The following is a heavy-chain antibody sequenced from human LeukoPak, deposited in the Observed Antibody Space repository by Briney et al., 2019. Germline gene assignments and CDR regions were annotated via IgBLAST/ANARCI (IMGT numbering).Heavy chain of an antibody. CDR1: GGSISSSNW. Sequence: GTLSLTCAVSGGSISSSNWWSWVRQPPGKGLEWIREIYHSDSTNYNPSLKSRVTISVDKSKNQFSLKLSSVTAADTAVYYCARDSPSTSGGYDAFDIWGQGTMVTVSS. D-gene: IGHD2-2*01. V-gene: IGHV4-4*02. CDR3: ARDSPSTSGGYDAFDI. CDR2: IYHSDST. J-gene: IGHJ3*02.